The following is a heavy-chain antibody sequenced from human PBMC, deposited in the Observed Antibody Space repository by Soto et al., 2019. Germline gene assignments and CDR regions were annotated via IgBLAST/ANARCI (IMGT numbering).Heavy chain of an antibody. D-gene: IGHD5-12*01. Sequence: GGSLRLSCAASGFTFSSYAMSWFRQAPGKGLEWVSAISGSGGSTYYADSVKGRFTISRDNSKNTLYLQMNSLRAEDTAVYYCAKPPDGYNWYYFDYWGQGTLVTVSS. CDR3: AKPPDGYNWYYFDY. J-gene: IGHJ4*02. CDR1: GFTFSSYA. CDR2: ISGSGGST. V-gene: IGHV3-23*01.